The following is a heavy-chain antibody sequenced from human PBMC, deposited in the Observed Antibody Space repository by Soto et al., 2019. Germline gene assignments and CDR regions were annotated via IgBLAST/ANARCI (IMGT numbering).Heavy chain of an antibody. J-gene: IGHJ5*02. CDR3: AKGLNHFTSSAGGFDP. V-gene: IGHV3-23*01. CDR2: ISGSGAST. CDR1: GFTFSSYA. Sequence: PGGSLRLSCAASGFTFSSYAMIWVRQAPGKGLEWVSAISGSGASTYYADSVKGRFTISRDNSKNTLYLQMNSLRAEDTAVYYCAKGLNHFTSSAGGFDPWGHGTLVTVSS. D-gene: IGHD2-2*01.